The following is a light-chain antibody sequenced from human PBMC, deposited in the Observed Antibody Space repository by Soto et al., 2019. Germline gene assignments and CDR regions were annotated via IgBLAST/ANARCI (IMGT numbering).Light chain of an antibody. V-gene: IGKV3D-20*02. CDR3: QQRRSWQVT. Sequence: EIVLTQSPGTLSLSPGERATLSCRASQSFNSIYLAWYQQKPGQAPRLLIYGASSRATGIPDRFSGSGSGTNFTLTISSLEPEDFAVYYCQQRRSWQVTFGQGTRLEIK. CDR1: QSFNSIY. J-gene: IGKJ5*01. CDR2: GAS.